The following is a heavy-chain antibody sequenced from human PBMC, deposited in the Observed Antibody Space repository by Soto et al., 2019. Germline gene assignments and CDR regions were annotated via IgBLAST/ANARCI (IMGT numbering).Heavy chain of an antibody. Sequence: SVKVSCKASGGTFSSFGISWVRQAPGQGLEWMGGIIPVFGRPNYAQRFRGRLTITADESTNTSYMELIDLTSEDTAVYYCAREVSGYDFWGQGTQVTVSS. D-gene: IGHD5-12*01. J-gene: IGHJ1*01. V-gene: IGHV1-69*13. CDR3: AREVSGYDF. CDR2: IIPVFGRP. CDR1: GGTFSSFG.